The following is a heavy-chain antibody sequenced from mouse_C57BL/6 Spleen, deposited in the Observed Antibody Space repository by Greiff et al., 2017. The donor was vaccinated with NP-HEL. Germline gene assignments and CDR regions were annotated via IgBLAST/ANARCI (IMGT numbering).Heavy chain of an antibody. J-gene: IGHJ2*01. CDR2: IDPANGNT. CDR3: ASGDYYGSRFFDY. V-gene: IGHV14-3*01. D-gene: IGHD1-1*01. CDR1: GFNIKNTY. Sequence: EVQLQQSVAELVRPGASVKLSCTASGFNIKNTYMHWVKQRPEQGLEWIGRIDPANGNTKYAPKFQGKATITADTSSNTAYLQLSSLTSEDTAIYYCASGDYYGSRFFDYWGQGTTLTVSS.